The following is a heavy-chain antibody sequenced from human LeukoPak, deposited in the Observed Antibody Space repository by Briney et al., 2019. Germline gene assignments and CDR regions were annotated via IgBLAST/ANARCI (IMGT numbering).Heavy chain of an antibody. J-gene: IGHJ5*02. Sequence: ASVKVSCKVSGYTLTELSMHWVRQAPGKGLEWMGGFDPEDGETIYAQKFQGRVTMTEDTSTDTAYMELSSLRSEDTAVYYCATGLCITMVRGALRRSNWFDPWGQGTLVTVSS. V-gene: IGHV1-24*01. CDR3: ATGLCITMVRGALRRSNWFDP. CDR2: FDPEDGET. D-gene: IGHD3-10*01. CDR1: GYTLTELS.